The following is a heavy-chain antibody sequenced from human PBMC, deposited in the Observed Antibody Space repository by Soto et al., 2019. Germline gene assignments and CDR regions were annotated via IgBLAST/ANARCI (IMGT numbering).Heavy chain of an antibody. CDR2: INSDGSST. CDR1: GFTFSSYW. D-gene: IGHD3-10*01. Sequence: EVQLVESGGGLVQPVGSLRLSCAASGFTFSSYWMHWVRQAPGKGLVWVSRINSDGSSTSYADSVKGRFTNSRDNAKNTLYLQMNSLRAEDTAVYYCARDYGSHDSTYDCMDVWGKGTTVTVSS. CDR3: ARDYGSHDSTYDCMDV. V-gene: IGHV3-74*01. J-gene: IGHJ6*03.